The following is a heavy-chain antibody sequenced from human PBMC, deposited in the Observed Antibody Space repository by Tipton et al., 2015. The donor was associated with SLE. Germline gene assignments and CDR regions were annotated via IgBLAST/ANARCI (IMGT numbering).Heavy chain of an antibody. V-gene: IGHV4-59*11. CDR2: IYYSGST. CDR1: GGSISSHY. Sequence: GLVKPSETLSLTCTVSGGSISSHYWSWIRQPPGKGLEWIGSIYYSGSTYYNPSLKSRVTISVDTSKNQFSLKLSSVTAADTAVYYCARVLYGSGSPFDYWGQGTLVTVSS. J-gene: IGHJ4*02. CDR3: ARVLYGSGSPFDY. D-gene: IGHD3-10*01.